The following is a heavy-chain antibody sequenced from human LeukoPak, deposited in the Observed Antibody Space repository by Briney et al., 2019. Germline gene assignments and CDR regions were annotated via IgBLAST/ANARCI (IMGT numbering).Heavy chain of an antibody. CDR1: GFSVSLNY. J-gene: IGHJ2*01. Sequence: GGSLTLSCAASGFSVSLNYMNWVRQAPGKGLEWVSILYSGSDTYYADSVKGRFTISRDNSKNMLFLHTNSLRAEDTAVYYCARVGDHFHWYLDLWGRGTLVTVSS. CDR2: LYSGSDT. V-gene: IGHV3-53*01. D-gene: IGHD3-10*01. CDR3: ARVGDHFHWYLDL.